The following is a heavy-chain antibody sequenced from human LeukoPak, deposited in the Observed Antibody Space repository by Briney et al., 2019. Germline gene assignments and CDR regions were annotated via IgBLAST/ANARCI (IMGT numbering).Heavy chain of an antibody. CDR3: ARAEGYHLPLD. Sequence: SGTLSPTCSVSGYSISSGYYWGWIRQPPGKGPEWIGDMFHSGDTYYNPSLMSRVTMSVDTSKNQFSLKVKSVTAADTAVYYCARAEGYHLPLDWGQGTLVTVSS. J-gene: IGHJ4*02. CDR1: GYSISSGYY. V-gene: IGHV4-38-2*02. CDR2: MFHSGDT. D-gene: IGHD2-2*01.